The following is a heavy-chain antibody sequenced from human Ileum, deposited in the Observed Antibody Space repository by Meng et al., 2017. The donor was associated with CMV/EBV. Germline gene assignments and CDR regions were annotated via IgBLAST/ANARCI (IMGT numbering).Heavy chain of an antibody. D-gene: IGHD6-13*01. V-gene: IGHV3-30*02. CDR1: GFTFSSYG. J-gene: IGHJ4*02. Sequence: GGSLRLSCAASGFTFSSYGMHWVRQAPGKGLEWVAFIRYDGSNKYYADSVKGRFTISRDNSKNTLYLQMNSLRAGDTAVYYCAKGYSSSWGIDYWGQGTLVTVSS. CDR2: IRYDGSNK. CDR3: AKGYSSSWGIDY.